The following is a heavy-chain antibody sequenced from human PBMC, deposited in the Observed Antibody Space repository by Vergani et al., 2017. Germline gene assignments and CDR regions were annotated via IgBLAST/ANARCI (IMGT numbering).Heavy chain of an antibody. Sequence: QVQLQESGPGLVKPSQTLSLTCTVSGASINNEFYYWHWIRQPAGKGLEWIGRIYVSGITDYNSSLQSRVSMSVDTSKNQFSLTLTSVTAADTAVYYCARALTGYYYYMDVWGK. J-gene: IGHJ6*03. D-gene: IGHD4/OR15-4a*01. CDR1: GASINNEFYY. V-gene: IGHV4-61*02. CDR3: ARALTGYYYYMDV. CDR2: IYVSGIT.